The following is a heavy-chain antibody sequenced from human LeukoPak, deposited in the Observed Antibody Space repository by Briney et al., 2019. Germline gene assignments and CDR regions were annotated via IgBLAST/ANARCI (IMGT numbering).Heavy chain of an antibody. Sequence: GGSLRLSCVVSGFTFTNSWMSWVRQAPGKGLEWVANIKQDGSDKYYLDPVKGRFTISRDNAKNSLYLQMNSLRAEDTAVYYCAREKWSRYYYGMDVWGQGTTVTVSS. CDR2: IKQDGSDK. V-gene: IGHV3-7*04. J-gene: IGHJ6*02. CDR1: GFTFTNSW. CDR3: AREKWSRYYYGMDV. D-gene: IGHD2-15*01.